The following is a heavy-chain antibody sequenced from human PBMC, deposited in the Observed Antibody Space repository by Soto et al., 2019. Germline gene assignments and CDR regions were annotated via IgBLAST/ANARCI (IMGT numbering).Heavy chain of an antibody. CDR3: ARPYYYDSSGYGDLDYFDY. CDR1: VYSFTSYW. Sequence: GESLKISCKVSVYSFTSYWISWVRQMPGKGLEWMGRIDPSDSYTNYSPSFQGHVTISADKSISTAYLQWSSLKASDTAMYYCARPYYYDSSGYGDLDYFDYWGQGTLVTVSS. V-gene: IGHV5-10-1*01. J-gene: IGHJ4*02. D-gene: IGHD3-22*01. CDR2: IDPSDSYT.